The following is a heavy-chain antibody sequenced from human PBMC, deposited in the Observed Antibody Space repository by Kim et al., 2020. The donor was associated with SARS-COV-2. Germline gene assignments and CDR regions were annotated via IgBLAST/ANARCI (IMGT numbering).Heavy chain of an antibody. J-gene: IGHJ4*02. CDR1: GYTFTSRY. CDR3: ARGNTETIDY. V-gene: IGHV1-2*05. Sequence: ASVKVSCKTSGYTFTSRYLHCVRQAPGQGLEWMGRINPSSGGTNYAQKFQGRVTMTRDTSISTAYMELSRLRSDDTVVYYCARGNTETIDYWGQGTLVTVSS. CDR2: INPSSGGT.